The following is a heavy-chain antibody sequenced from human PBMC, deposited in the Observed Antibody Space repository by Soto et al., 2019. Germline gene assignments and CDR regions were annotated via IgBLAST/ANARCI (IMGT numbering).Heavy chain of an antibody. Sequence: PSETLSLTCAVYGGSFSGYYWSWIRQPPGKGLEWIGEINHSGSTNYNPSLKSRVTISVDTSKNQFSLKLSSVTAADTAVYYCASSGYSNPWDWFDPWGQGTLVTVS. CDR3: ASSGYSNPWDWFDP. J-gene: IGHJ5*02. D-gene: IGHD4-4*01. CDR2: INHSGST. V-gene: IGHV4-34*01. CDR1: GGSFSGYY.